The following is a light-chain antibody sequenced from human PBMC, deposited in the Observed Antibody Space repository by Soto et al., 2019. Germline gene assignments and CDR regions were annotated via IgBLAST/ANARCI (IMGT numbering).Light chain of an antibody. Sequence: QAVVTQPPSASGTPGQRVTVSCSGSSSNIGSNSVYWYQQLPGTAPKLLIYRNNQRPSGVPDRFSGSKSGTSASLAISGLRSEDEAEYYCAVWDDSLSGRVFGTGTKLTVL. CDR1: SSNIGSNS. CDR3: AVWDDSLSGRV. CDR2: RNN. V-gene: IGLV1-47*01. J-gene: IGLJ1*01.